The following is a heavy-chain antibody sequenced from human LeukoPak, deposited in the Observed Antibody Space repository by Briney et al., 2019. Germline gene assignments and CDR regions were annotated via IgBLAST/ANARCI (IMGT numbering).Heavy chain of an antibody. V-gene: IGHV3-20*04. D-gene: IGHD6-19*01. CDR2: INWNGGNT. Sequence: GGSLRLSCAASGFTFSDYYMSWIRQAPGKGLEWVAGINWNGGNTGYSDSVKGRFTISRDNAKNSLYLQMDSLRAEDTALYYCGRDLSGWYGPDYWGQGTLVTVSS. CDR3: GRDLSGWYGPDY. J-gene: IGHJ4*02. CDR1: GFTFSDYY.